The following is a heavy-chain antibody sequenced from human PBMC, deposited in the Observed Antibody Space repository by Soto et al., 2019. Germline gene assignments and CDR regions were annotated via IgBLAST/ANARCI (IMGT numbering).Heavy chain of an antibody. CDR3: ARGDPDYIWGSYRRIFDY. CDR2: INPSSGNT. CDR1: GYTFTIYY. D-gene: IGHD3-16*02. J-gene: IGHJ4*02. V-gene: IGHV1-46*01. Sequence: ASVKVSCKASGYTFTIYYMHWVRQAPGQGLEWMGIINPSSGNTSYAQKFQGRVTMTRNTSISTAYMELSSLRSEDTAVYYCARGDPDYIWGSYRRIFDYWGQGTLVTVSS.